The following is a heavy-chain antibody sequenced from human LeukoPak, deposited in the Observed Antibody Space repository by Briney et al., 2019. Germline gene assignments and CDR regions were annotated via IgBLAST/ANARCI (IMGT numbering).Heavy chain of an antibody. D-gene: IGHD1-26*01. V-gene: IGHV3-53*01. Sequence: GGSLRLSCAASGSSVSSNYMNWVRQAPGKGLVWVSVISSGGSTNYADTVKGRFTISRDNSKNTLLLQMNSLRVEDTAVYYCARDRWDGHGVDVWGQGTTVTVSS. CDR2: ISSGGST. CDR3: ARDRWDGHGVDV. CDR1: GSSVSSNY. J-gene: IGHJ6*02.